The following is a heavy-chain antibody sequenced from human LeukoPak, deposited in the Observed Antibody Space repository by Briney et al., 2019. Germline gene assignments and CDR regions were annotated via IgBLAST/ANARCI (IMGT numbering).Heavy chain of an antibody. CDR1: GFTFSSYA. D-gene: IGHD6-13*01. Sequence: GGSLRLSCAASGFTFSSYAMTWVRQAPGKGLEWVSSFSFNGESTYYADSAKGRFTISRDNSKNTLYLQMNSLRAEDTAVYYCANRIAAAGEDAFDIWGQGTMVTVSS. CDR2: FSFNGEST. J-gene: IGHJ3*02. CDR3: ANRIAAAGEDAFDI. V-gene: IGHV3-23*01.